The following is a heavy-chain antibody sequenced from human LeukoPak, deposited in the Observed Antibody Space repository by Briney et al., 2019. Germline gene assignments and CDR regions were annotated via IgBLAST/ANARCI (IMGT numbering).Heavy chain of an antibody. D-gene: IGHD7-27*01. V-gene: IGHV3-66*01. CDR1: GFTFGDYA. CDR3: ARDLTGDAYFDY. CDR2: IYSGGST. J-gene: IGHJ4*02. Sequence: GRSLRLSCTASGFTFGDYAVSWVRQAPGKGLEWVSIIYSGGSTYYADSVKGRFAISRDNSKNTLYLQMNSLRAEDTAVFYCARDLTGDAYFDYWGQGTLVTVSS.